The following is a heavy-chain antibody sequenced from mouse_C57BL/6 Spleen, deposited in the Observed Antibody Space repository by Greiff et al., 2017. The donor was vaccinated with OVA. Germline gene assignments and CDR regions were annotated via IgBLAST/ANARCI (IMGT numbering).Heavy chain of an antibody. V-gene: IGHV1-81*01. CDR3: ARGRNYYGSYAMDY. J-gene: IGHJ4*01. D-gene: IGHD1-1*01. CDR2: IYPRSGNT. Sequence: QVQLKESGAELARPGASVKLSCKASGYTFTSYGISWVKQRTGQGLEWIGEIYPRSGNTYYNEKFKGKATLTADKSSSTAYMELRSLTSEDSAVYFGARGRNYYGSYAMDYWGQGTSVTVSS. CDR1: GYTFTSYG.